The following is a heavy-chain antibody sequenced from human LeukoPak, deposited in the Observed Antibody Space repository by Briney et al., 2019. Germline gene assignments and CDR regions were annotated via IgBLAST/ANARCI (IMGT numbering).Heavy chain of an antibody. CDR1: GFTFSSYE. CDR2: ISSSGSTI. J-gene: IGHJ4*02. V-gene: IGHV3-48*03. Sequence: PGGSLRLSCAASGFTFSSYEMNWVRQAPGKGLERVSYISSSGSTIYYADSVKGRFTISRDNAKNSLYLQMNSLRVEDTAIYYCVRDGSYSDYWGQGTLVTVSS. D-gene: IGHD1-26*01. CDR3: VRDGSYSDY.